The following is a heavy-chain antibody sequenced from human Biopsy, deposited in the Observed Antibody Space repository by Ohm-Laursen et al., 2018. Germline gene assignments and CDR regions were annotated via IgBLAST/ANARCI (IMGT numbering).Heavy chain of an antibody. J-gene: IGHJ6*02. V-gene: IGHV3-30*18. Sequence: SLRLSCTASGFTFSNSGMHWVRQAPGKGLEWVAAISYDGSKTDYGDSVKGRLNISRDNSKNTLDLQMSSLRVEDTAVYFCAKNKGTFNFYYYGMDVWGQGTTVTVSS. CDR2: ISYDGSKT. D-gene: IGHD2/OR15-2a*01. CDR1: GFTFSNSG. CDR3: AKNKGTFNFYYYGMDV.